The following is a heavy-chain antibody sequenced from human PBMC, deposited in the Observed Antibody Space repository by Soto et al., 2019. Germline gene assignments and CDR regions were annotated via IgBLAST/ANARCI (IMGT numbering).Heavy chain of an antibody. J-gene: IGHJ2*01. D-gene: IGHD4-17*01. CDR2: ISYDGSNK. CDR1: GFTFSSYA. CDR3: AREPLKGYYGSYWYFDL. Sequence: QVQLVESGGGVVQPGRSLRLSCAASGFTFSSYAMHWVRQAPGKGLEWVAVISYDGSNKYYADSVKGRFTISRDNSKNTLYLQMNSLRAEDTAVYYCAREPLKGYYGSYWYFDLWGRGTLVTVSS. V-gene: IGHV3-30-3*01.